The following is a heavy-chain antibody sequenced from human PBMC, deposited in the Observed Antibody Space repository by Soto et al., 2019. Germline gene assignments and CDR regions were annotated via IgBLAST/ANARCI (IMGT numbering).Heavy chain of an antibody. D-gene: IGHD1-1*01. CDR2: ISAHNGNT. CDR3: ARGRYGDY. CDR1: GYAFTTYG. J-gene: IGHJ4*02. V-gene: IGHV1-18*01. Sequence: QVHLVQSGAEVKKPGASVKVSCKGSGYAFTTYGITWVRQAPGQGLEWMGWISAHNGNTNYVQKLQGRVNVTRDTSTSTAYMELRSLRSDDTAVYYCARGRYGDYWGQGALVTVSS.